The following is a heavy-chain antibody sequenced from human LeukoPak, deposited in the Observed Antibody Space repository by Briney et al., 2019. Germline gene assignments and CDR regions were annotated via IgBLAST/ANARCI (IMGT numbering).Heavy chain of an antibody. CDR3: ARDHQDAFDI. J-gene: IGHJ3*02. CDR2: IYYSGGT. V-gene: IGHV4-61*01. CDR1: GGSVSSNLYY. Sequence: SETLSLTCTVSGGSVSSNLYYWSWIRQPPGGGLEWIGYIYYSGGTNYNPSLKSRVTISVDTSKNQFSLKLSSVTAADTAVYYCARDHQDAFDIWGQGTMVTVSS.